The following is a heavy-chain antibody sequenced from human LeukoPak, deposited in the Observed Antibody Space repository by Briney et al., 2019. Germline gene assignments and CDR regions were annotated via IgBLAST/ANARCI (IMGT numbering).Heavy chain of an antibody. V-gene: IGHV1-18*01. CDR3: ARLRVINGDLDY. CDR2: ISAYSGTT. J-gene: IGHJ4*02. CDR1: GYTFISYG. Sequence: GASVKVSCKASGYTFISYGISWVRQAPGQGLEWMGWISAYSGTTKYTQKLRGRVTMTTETSTNTAYMELGSLRSDDTAVYYCARLRVINGDLDYWGQGTLVTVSS.